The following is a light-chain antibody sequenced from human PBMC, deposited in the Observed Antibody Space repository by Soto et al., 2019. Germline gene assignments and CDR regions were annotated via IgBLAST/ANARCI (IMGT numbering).Light chain of an antibody. J-gene: IGKJ1*01. V-gene: IGKV4-1*01. Sequence: DIVMTQSPDSLAVSLGERATINCKSSQSLLYGSTNKNYLAWYQQKPGQPPKLLINLASTRESGVPDRFSGSGSATDFTLTISSLQTEDVAVYFCQQFYGAWTFGQGTKVEIK. CDR1: QSLLYGSTNKNY. CDR2: LAS. CDR3: QQFYGAWT.